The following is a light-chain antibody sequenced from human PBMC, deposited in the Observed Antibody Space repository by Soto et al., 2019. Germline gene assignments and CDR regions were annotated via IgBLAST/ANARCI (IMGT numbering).Light chain of an antibody. CDR1: QSVSSDY. CDR3: QKYNSAPLT. V-gene: IGKV3-20*01. J-gene: IGKJ4*01. CDR2: RAS. Sequence: EIVLTQSPGTLSLSPGERATLSCRASQSVSSDYLAWYQQKPGQTPKVLIYRASSRATGIPDRFSGSGSGTDFTLTISRLEPEDVAAYYCQKYNSAPLTFGGGTKVEIK.